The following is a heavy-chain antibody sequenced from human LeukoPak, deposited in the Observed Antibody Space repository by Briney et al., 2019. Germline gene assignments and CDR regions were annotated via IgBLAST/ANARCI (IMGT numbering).Heavy chain of an antibody. V-gene: IGHV3-30*04. CDR3: AREGDGSYRTAADY. CDR1: GFSLSSYA. Sequence: PGGSLRLSCAASGFSLSSYAMHWVRQAPGKGLEWVAIISYDGSKKYYADSVKGRFTISRDNSKNTLYLQMNSLRAEDTAVYYCAREGDGSYRTAADYWGQGTLVTVSS. CDR2: ISYDGSKK. J-gene: IGHJ4*02. D-gene: IGHD1-26*01.